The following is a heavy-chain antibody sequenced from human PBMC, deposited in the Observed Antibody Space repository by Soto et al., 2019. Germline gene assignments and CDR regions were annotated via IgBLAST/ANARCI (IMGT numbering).Heavy chain of an antibody. CDR3: ARGGIYFFVSGMDV. J-gene: IGHJ6*02. CDR1: GYTFTSYA. Sequence: QVQLVQSGAEVKKPGASVKVSCKASGYTFTSYAMHWVRQAPGQRLEWMGWINAGNGNTKYSQKFQGRVTITRDTSESTAYMELSSLRSEDSALYHCARGGIYFFVSGMDVWGQGTTVTVSS. V-gene: IGHV1-3*01. D-gene: IGHD1-26*01. CDR2: INAGNGNT.